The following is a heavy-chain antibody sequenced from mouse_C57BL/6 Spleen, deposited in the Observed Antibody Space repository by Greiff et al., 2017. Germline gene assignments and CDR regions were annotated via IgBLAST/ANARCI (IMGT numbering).Heavy chain of an antibody. D-gene: IGHD1-1*01. V-gene: IGHV1-62-2*01. CDR2: FYPGSGSI. J-gene: IGHJ2*01. Sequence: QVQLQQSGAELVKPGASVKLSCKASGYTFTEYTIHWVKQRSGQGLEWIGWFYPGSGSIKYNEKFKDKATLTADKSSSTVYMELSRLTSEDSAVYFCARHEDPIYYYGSSLYFDYWGQGTTLTVSS. CDR3: ARHEDPIYYYGSSLYFDY. CDR1: GYTFTEYT.